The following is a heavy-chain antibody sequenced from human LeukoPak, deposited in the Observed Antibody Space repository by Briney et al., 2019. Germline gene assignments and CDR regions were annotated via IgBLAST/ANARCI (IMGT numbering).Heavy chain of an antibody. V-gene: IGHV4-59*01. Sequence: SETLSLTCTVSGGSISSYYWSWIRQPPGKGLEWIGYIYYSGSTNYNPSLKSRVTISVDTSKNQFSLKLSSVTAADTAVYYCARGYHDFSGYWLSYFDYWGQGTLVTVSS. J-gene: IGHJ4*02. D-gene: IGHD3-22*01. CDR2: IYYSGST. CDR3: ARGYHDFSGYWLSYFDY. CDR1: GGSISSYY.